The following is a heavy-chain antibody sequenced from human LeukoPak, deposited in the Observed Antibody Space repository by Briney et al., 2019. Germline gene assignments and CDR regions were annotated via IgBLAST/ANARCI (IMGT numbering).Heavy chain of an antibody. J-gene: IGHJ4*02. V-gene: IGHV1-2*02. CDR3: ARELLWFGELGD. CDR1: GYTFTGNY. D-gene: IGHD3-10*01. Sequence: GASVKVSCKASGYTFTGNYMHWVRQAPGQGLEWMGWIHPNSGDTKYTQKFQGRVTMTRDTSISTAYMELSRLRSDDTAVYYCARELLWFGELGDWGQGTLVTVSS. CDR2: IHPNSGDT.